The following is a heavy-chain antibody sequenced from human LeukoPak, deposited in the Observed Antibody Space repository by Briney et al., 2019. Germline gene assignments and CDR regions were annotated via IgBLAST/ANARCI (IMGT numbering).Heavy chain of an antibody. V-gene: IGHV3-66*01. CDR1: GFTVSSNY. D-gene: IGHD6-19*01. J-gene: IGHJ4*02. CDR2: IYSGGST. CDR3: ATLTGVYSSGWLDY. Sequence: TGGPLRLSCAASGFTVSSNYMSWVRQAPGKGLEWVSVIYSGGSTYYADSVKGRFTISRDNSKNTLYLQMNSLRAEDTAVYYCATLTGVYSSGWLDYWGQGTLVTVSS.